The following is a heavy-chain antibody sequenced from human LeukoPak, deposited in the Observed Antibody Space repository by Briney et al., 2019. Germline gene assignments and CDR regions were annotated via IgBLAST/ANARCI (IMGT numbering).Heavy chain of an antibody. J-gene: IGHJ4*02. CDR3: ARDKVGADELDY. CDR2: ISSSSSTI. V-gene: IGHV3-11*04. D-gene: IGHD1-26*01. Sequence: LSLTCTVSGGSISRYYWSWMRQPPGKGLEWVSYISSSSSTIYYADSVKGRFTISRDNAKNSLYLQMNSLRAEDTAVYYCARDKVGADELDYWGQGTLVTVSS. CDR1: GGSISRYY.